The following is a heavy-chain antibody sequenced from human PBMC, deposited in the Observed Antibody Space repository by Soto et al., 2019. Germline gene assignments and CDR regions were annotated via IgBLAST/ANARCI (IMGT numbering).Heavy chain of an antibody. V-gene: IGHV3-30*18. Sequence: QVQLVESGGGVVQPGRSLRLSCAASGFTFSSYGMHWVRQAPGKGLEWVAVISYDGSNKYYADSVKGRFTISRDNSKNTLYLQMNSPRAEDTAVYYCAKDRIVGALDYWGQGTLVTVSS. CDR1: GFTFSSYG. D-gene: IGHD1-26*01. J-gene: IGHJ4*02. CDR3: AKDRIVGALDY. CDR2: ISYDGSNK.